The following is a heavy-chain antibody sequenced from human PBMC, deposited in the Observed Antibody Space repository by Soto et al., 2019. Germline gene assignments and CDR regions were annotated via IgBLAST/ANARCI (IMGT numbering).Heavy chain of an antibody. D-gene: IGHD3-22*01. CDR2: ISGSGGST. V-gene: IGHV3-23*01. CDR1: GFTFSSYA. Sequence: PGGSLRLSCAASGFTFSSYAMSWVRQAPGKGLEWVSAISGSGGSTYYADSVKGRFTISRDNSKNTLYLQMNSLRAEDTAVYYCAKDLLVDPTAYYYDSSGYRDAFDIWGQGTMVTVS. J-gene: IGHJ3*02. CDR3: AKDLLVDPTAYYYDSSGYRDAFDI.